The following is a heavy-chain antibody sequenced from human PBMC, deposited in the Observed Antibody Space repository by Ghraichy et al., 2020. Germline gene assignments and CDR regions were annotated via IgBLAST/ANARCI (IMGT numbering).Heavy chain of an antibody. CDR3: ARGYCSSTRCYGGAFDI. CDR1: GGTFSSYA. J-gene: IGHJ3*02. CDR2: IIPIFGTA. D-gene: IGHD2-2*01. Sequence: SVKVSCKASGGTFSSYAISWVRQAPGQGLEWMGGIIPIFGTANYAQKFQDRVTITADESTSTAYMELSSLRSEDTAVYYCARGYCSSTRCYGGAFDIWGQGTMVTVSS. V-gene: IGHV1-69*13.